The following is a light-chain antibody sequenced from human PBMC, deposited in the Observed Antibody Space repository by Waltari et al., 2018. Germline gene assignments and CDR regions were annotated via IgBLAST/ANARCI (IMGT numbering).Light chain of an antibody. Sequence: QSALTQPASVSGSPGQSITLSCTGTSSDVGNYKSVSWYQQHPGKAPKLMIYAVSKRPSGVSDRFSGSKSGDMASLTISGLQPEDEAEYFCSSYAGSSKGVFGGGTKVTVL. CDR3: SSYAGSSKGV. V-gene: IGLV2-23*02. J-gene: IGLJ2*01. CDR2: AVS. CDR1: SSDVGNYKS.